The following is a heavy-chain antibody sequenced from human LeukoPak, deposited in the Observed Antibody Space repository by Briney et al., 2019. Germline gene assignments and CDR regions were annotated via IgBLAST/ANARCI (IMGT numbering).Heavy chain of an antibody. Sequence: PGGSLRLSCAASGFTFSNAWMGWVRQAPGKGLEWVGRIKRKRDGVTIAYGAPVKGRFTISRDDYKNTLYLEMNSMNTEDTAFYYCVTYGLMIMVRGIRYFDYWGQGALVTVSS. D-gene: IGHD3-10*01. CDR2: IKRKRDGVTI. J-gene: IGHJ4*02. CDR3: VTYGLMIMVRGIRYFDY. V-gene: IGHV3-15*01. CDR1: GFTFSNAW.